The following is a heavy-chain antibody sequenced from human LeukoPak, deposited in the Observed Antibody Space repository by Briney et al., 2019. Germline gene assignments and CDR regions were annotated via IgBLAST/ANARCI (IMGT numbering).Heavy chain of an antibody. Sequence: ASVKVSCKASGYTFTSYGISWVRQAPGQGLEWMGWSSAYNGNTNYAQKFQGRVTMTRNTSISTAYMELSSLRSEDTAVYYCARDGGGSLHGMDVWGQGTTVTVSS. CDR2: SSAYNGNT. CDR3: ARDGGGSLHGMDV. J-gene: IGHJ6*02. CDR1: GYTFTSYG. D-gene: IGHD2-15*01. V-gene: IGHV1-18*01.